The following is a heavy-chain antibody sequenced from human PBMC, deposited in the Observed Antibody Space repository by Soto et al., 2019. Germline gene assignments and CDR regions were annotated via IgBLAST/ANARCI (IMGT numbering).Heavy chain of an antibody. D-gene: IGHD2-15*01. CDR1: PFTFRSYS. CDR3: ARYCNGGACYSASLDY. CDR2: ISYDGSKE. V-gene: IGHV3-30*09. J-gene: IGHJ4*02. Sequence: QEQMVQSGGGVVQPWRSLRLSCAASPFTFRSYSMHWVRQAPGKGLEWVTSISYDGSKESYADSVKGRFAVSRDNSKNTLYLQMNRPRPEDTAVYYWARYCNGGACYSASLDYWGQGTQVTVSS.